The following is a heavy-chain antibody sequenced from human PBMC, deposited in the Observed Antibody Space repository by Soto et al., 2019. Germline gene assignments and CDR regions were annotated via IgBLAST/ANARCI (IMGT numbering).Heavy chain of an antibody. J-gene: IGHJ6*02. D-gene: IGHD3-10*01. CDR2: ITGGGFST. CDR1: GFIFSRYA. CDR3: AKGGVRGVQMDV. Sequence: EVQLLESGGGLVQPGGSLRLSCAASGFIFSRYAMTWVRQAPGKGLEWVSAITGGGFSTYYTDSVKGRFTISRDNSKNTLYLQMKRLRAEDTAVYFCAKGGVRGVQMDVWGQGTTVTVSS. V-gene: IGHV3-23*01.